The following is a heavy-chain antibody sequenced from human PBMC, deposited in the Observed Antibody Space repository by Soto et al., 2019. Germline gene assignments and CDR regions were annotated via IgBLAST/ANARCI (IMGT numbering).Heavy chain of an antibody. CDR2: ICSEERRQ. CDR1: GFTFSNSV. CDR3: ARDMDSNYDGMDV. V-gene: IGHV3-30*02. J-gene: IGHJ6*02. D-gene: IGHD4-4*01. Sequence: PGASLSLSCESSGFTFSNSVLEWIRQAPAKGLHCVARICSEERRQCYADPVLGIPTIPRDNSKNTLYMEMNRVRIKGTAVYYCARDMDSNYDGMDVWGQGTTVTVSS.